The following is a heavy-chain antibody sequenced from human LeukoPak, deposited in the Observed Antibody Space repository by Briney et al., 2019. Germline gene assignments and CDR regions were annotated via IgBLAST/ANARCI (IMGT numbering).Heavy chain of an antibody. CDR3: ARDRGADSSGYHLTFDY. D-gene: IGHD3-22*01. V-gene: IGHV3-66*02. CDR1: GFTVSSNY. J-gene: IGHJ4*02. Sequence: GGSLRLSCAASGFTVSSNYMSWVRQAPGKGLEWVSVIYSGGSTYYADSVKGRFTISRNNSKNTLYLQMNSLRAEDTAVYYCARDRGADSSGYHLTFDYWGQGTLVTVSS. CDR2: IYSGGST.